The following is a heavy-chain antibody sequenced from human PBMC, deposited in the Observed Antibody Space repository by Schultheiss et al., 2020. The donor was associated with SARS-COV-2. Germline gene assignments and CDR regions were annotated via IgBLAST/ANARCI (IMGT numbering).Heavy chain of an antibody. V-gene: IGHV1-58*01. CDR1: GFTFTSSA. J-gene: IGHJ6*03. CDR2: IIPIFGTA. CDR3: AREPRTVGATGMDV. D-gene: IGHD1-26*01. Sequence: SVKVSCKASGFTFTSSAVQWVRQARGQRLEWMGGIIPIFGTANYAQKFQGRVTITRDTSASTAYMELSSLSAEDTAVYYCAREPRTVGATGMDVWGKGTTVTVSS.